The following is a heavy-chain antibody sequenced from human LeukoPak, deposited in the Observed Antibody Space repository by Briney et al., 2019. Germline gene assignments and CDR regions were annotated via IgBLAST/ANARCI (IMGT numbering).Heavy chain of an antibody. D-gene: IGHD3-22*01. J-gene: IGHJ4*02. V-gene: IGHV4-34*01. CDR1: GGSFSGYY. CDR3: ARRRYDASGYYPSRGRYFDY. CDR2: INHSGST. Sequence: SETLSLTCAVYGGSFSGYYWSWIRQPPGKGLEWIGEINHSGSTNYNPSLKSRVTISVDTSKNQFSLKLSSVTAADTAVYYCARRRYDASGYYPSRGRYFDYWGQGTLVTVSS.